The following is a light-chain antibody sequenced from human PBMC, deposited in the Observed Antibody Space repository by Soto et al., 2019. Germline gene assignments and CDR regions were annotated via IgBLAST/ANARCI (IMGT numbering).Light chain of an antibody. CDR2: DVG. V-gene: IGLV2-14*03. CDR1: SSDVGGYNY. CDR3: SSYTSISIDVL. Sequence: QSALTQPASVSGSPGQSITISCRGTSSDVGGYNYVSWYQHLPGKAPKLMLYDVGNRPSGVSNRFSGSKSGNTASLTISGLQAEDEADYYCSSYTSISIDVLFGGGTKLTVL. J-gene: IGLJ2*01.